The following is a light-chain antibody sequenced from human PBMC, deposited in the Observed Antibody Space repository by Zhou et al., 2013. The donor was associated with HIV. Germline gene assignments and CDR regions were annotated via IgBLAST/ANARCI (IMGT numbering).Light chain of an antibody. CDR1: QDIINF. CDR3: QQANSFPWT. V-gene: IGKV1-17*03. J-gene: IGKJ1*01. CDR2: AES. Sequence: DIQMTQSPSAMSASVGGRVTITCRASQDIINFLAWFQQKPGKVPKRLVYAESSLQSGVPSRFSGSGSGTEFNLTISSLQPEDFATYYCQQANSFPWTFGQGTKVEVK.